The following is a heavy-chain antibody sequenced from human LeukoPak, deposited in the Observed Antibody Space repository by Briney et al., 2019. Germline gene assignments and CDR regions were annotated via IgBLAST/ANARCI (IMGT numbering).Heavy chain of an antibody. Sequence: ASVKVSCKVSGYTLTELSMHWVRQAPGKGLEWMGGFDPEDGETIYAQKFQGRVTMTEDTSTDPAYMELSSLRSEDTAVYYCATGLFSSDAFDIWGQGTMVTVSS. J-gene: IGHJ3*02. D-gene: IGHD2-21*01. CDR3: ATGLFSSDAFDI. V-gene: IGHV1-24*01. CDR2: FDPEDGET. CDR1: GYTLTELS.